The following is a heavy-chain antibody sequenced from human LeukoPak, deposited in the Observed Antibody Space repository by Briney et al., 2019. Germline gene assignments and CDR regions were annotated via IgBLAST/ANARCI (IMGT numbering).Heavy chain of an antibody. CDR1: GFTFSSFA. CDR3: AKDRYDYVWGSYRYTPHDY. Sequence: GGSLRLSCAASGFTFSSFALSWVRQAPGKGLEWVSAISGRGRGGSTYYADSVKGRFTISRDNSKNTLYLQMNSLRAEDTAVYYCAKDRYDYVWGSYRYTPHDYWGQGTLVTVSS. CDR2: ISGRGRGGST. V-gene: IGHV3-23*01. J-gene: IGHJ4*02. D-gene: IGHD3-16*02.